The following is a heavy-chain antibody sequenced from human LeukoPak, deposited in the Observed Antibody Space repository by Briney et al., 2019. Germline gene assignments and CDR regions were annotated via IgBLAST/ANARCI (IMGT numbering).Heavy chain of an antibody. CDR2: VSGCGSTR. D-gene: IGHD3-10*01. CDR3: ARESNYYGSGSYLGY. CDR1: GCTFNHYG. V-gene: IGHV3-48*01. J-gene: IGHJ4*02. Sequence: PAGSLTVSCPACGCTFNHYGMHWLRQAPGKGLEGVAYVSGCGSTRYYPDSVKGRLTIYRDSSNNTLYLQLNSLRPDDTAIYYCARESNYYGSGSYLGYWGQGTLVTVSS.